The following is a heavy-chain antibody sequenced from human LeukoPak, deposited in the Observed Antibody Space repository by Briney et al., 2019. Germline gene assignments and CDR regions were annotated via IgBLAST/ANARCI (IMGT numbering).Heavy chain of an antibody. D-gene: IGHD3-16*01. J-gene: IGHJ4*02. CDR3: AKDRGKGAFSPLFDY. Sequence: GGSLRLSCAASGFTFDDYAMHWVRQAPGKGLEWVSGISWNSGSIGYADSVKGRFTISRDNAKNSLYLQMNSPRAEDMALYYCAKDRGKGAFSPLFDYWGQGTLVTVSS. V-gene: IGHV3-9*03. CDR1: GFTFDDYA. CDR2: ISWNSGSI.